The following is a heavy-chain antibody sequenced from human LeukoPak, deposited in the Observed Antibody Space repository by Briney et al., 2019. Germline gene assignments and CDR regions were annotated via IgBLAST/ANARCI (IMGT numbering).Heavy chain of an antibody. CDR2: ISARGGST. CDR1: AFTFSSYV. D-gene: IGHD1-26*01. CDR3: ARRRGEPDY. Sequence: GRSLRLSCAPSAFTFSSYVMSWVRQAPQQGLEWVSVISARGGSTYYADAVKGRFTIARDNSKNPLYLQMNSLRAEDTAVYYCARRRGEPDYWGQGTLVTVSS. J-gene: IGHJ4*02. V-gene: IGHV3-23*01.